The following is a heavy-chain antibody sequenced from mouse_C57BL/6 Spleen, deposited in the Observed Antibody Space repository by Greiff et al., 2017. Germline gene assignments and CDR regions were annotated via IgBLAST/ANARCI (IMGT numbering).Heavy chain of an antibody. Sequence: VQLQQSGAELVRPGASVKLSCTASGFNIKDDYMHWVKQRPEQGLEWIGWIDPENGDTEYASKFQGKATITADTSSNTAYLQLSSLASEDTAVYYCTLTTVVARYFAVWGTGTTVTVSS. J-gene: IGHJ1*03. CDR2: IDPENGDT. D-gene: IGHD1-1*01. CDR1: GFNIKDDY. CDR3: TLTTVVARYFAV. V-gene: IGHV14-4*01.